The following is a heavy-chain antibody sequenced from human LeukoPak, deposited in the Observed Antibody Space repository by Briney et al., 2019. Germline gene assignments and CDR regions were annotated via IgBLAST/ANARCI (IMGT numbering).Heavy chain of an antibody. Sequence: SETLSLTCAVYGGSFSGYYWSWIRQPPGKGLEWIGEINHSGSTNYNPSLKSRVTISVDTSKNQFSLKLSSVTAADTAVYYCARGRKIVVVPAARRYYYYGIDVWGQGTTVTVSS. V-gene: IGHV4-34*01. CDR2: INHSGST. CDR1: GGSFSGYY. D-gene: IGHD2-2*01. CDR3: ARGRKIVVVPAARRYYYYGIDV. J-gene: IGHJ6*02.